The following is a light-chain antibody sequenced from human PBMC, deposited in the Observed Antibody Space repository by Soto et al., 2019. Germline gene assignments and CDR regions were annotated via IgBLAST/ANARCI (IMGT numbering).Light chain of an antibody. V-gene: IGKV1-39*01. CDR1: QSIISY. CDR2: AAS. J-gene: IGKJ1*01. CDR3: QQSYNTTWT. Sequence: DIQMTQSPSSLSASVGDRVTITCRASQSIISYLNLYPQKPGKAPKLLIYAASSLQSGFPSRFSGSGSKTDFTLTIRSLQPEHFATYSCQQSYNTTWTFGQGTKV.